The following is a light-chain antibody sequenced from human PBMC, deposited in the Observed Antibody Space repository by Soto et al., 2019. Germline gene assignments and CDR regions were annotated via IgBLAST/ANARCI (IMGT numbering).Light chain of an antibody. V-gene: IGLV2-23*01. Sequence: QSVLTQPASVSGSPGQSITISCTGTSSDVGSYNLVSWYQQYPDKAPKLIIYEGTKRPSGISNRFSGSKSGNTASLTISGLQAGDEAHYHCCSCAGGGLSLWVFGGGTKLTVL. CDR3: CSCAGGGLSLWV. CDR2: EGT. J-gene: IGLJ3*02. CDR1: SSDVGSYNL.